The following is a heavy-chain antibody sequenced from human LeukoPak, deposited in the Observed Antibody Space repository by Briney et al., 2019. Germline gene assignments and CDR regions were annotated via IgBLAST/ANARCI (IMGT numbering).Heavy chain of an antibody. CDR1: GFTVSSNY. CDR3: ARGLRNVTGWGLVFGD. J-gene: IGHJ4*02. D-gene: IGHD2-21*02. CDR2: IYSGGST. V-gene: IGHV3-53*01. Sequence: GGSLRLSCAASGFTVSSNYMSWVRQAPGKGLEWVSVIYSGGSTYYADSVKGRFTISRDNSKNTLYLQMNSLRAEDTAVYYCARGLRNVTGWGLVFGDWGQGTLVTVSS.